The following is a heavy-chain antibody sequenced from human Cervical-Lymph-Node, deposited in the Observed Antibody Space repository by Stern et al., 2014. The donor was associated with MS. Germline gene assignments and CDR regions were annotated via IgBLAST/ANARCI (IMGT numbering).Heavy chain of an antibody. D-gene: IGHD1-1*01. Sequence: VQLVESGAEVKKPGASVKGSCKASRFTFTNYAIHWVRQAPGQRLELMGWINAANGDTKYSQNFRDRITISRDTSAGTAYMELSNLRSEDTAIYYCAREKRGATGTLFDYWGQGTLVTVSS. CDR3: AREKRGATGTLFDY. CDR1: RFTFTNYA. J-gene: IGHJ4*02. V-gene: IGHV1-3*01. CDR2: INAANGDT.